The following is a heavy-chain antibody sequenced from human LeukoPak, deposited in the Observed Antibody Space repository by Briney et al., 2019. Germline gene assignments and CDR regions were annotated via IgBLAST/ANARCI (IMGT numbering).Heavy chain of an antibody. CDR2: IIGSGGST. V-gene: IGHV3-23*01. Sequence: GGSLSLSYAASGFTFSSYAMSWVRPAPGKGLGRVSAIIGSGGSTYYPDSVKGGFTISRENSKKTLELQMNSRRAEDTAVYYCAKEVVGTFDYWGQGALVTVSS. CDR3: AKEVVGTFDY. D-gene: IGHD2-15*01. CDR1: GFTFSSYA. J-gene: IGHJ4*02.